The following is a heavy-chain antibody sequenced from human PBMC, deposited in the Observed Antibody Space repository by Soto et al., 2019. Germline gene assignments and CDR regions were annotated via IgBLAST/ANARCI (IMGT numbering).Heavy chain of an antibody. J-gene: IGHJ6*04. V-gene: IGHV3-74*01. CDR2: IDNAGTDS. CDR3: ARGWFGPDV. CDR1: GFTLSGRS. D-gene: IGHD3-10*01. Sequence: EVQLVESGGGLVQPGGSLRISCAASGFTLSGRSMHWVRQAPGKGLVWVSGIDNAGTDSTYADSVKGRFTSSRDNPKNMLYLQMNSLRVEDTAVYYCARGWFGPDVWGKGTTVTVSS.